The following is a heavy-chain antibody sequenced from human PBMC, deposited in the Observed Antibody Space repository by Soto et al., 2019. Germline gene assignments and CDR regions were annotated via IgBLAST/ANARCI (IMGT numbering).Heavy chain of an antibody. CDR1: GGSISSGGYY. V-gene: IGHV4-30-4*08. D-gene: IGHD3-10*01. CDR3: VRVGVRYYYGMDV. Sequence: SETLSLTCTVSGGSISSGGYYWSWIRQHPGKGLEWIGYIYYSGSTYYNPSLKSRVTISVDTSKNQFSLKLSSVTAADTAVYYCVRVGVRYYYGMDVWGQGTTVTVSS. J-gene: IGHJ6*02. CDR2: IYYSGST.